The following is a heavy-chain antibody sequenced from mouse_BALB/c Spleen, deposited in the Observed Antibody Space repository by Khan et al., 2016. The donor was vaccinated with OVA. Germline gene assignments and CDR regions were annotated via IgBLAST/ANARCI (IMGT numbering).Heavy chain of an antibody. V-gene: IGHV3-2*02. Sequence: EVKLEVSGPGLVKPSQSLSLTCTVTGYSITSNYAWNWIRQFPGNKLEWMGYISYSGRTSYIPSLKSRISITRDTSKNQFFLQLNSVTTEDTATXYCARGNYYGYAMDYWGQGTSVTVSS. CDR1: GYSITSNYA. CDR3: ARGNYYGYAMDY. D-gene: IGHD1-1*01. CDR2: ISYSGRT. J-gene: IGHJ4*01.